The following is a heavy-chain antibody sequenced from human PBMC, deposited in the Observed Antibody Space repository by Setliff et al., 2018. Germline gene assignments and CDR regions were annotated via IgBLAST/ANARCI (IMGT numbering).Heavy chain of an antibody. Sequence: ASVKVSCKASGYTFTTYGISWVRQAPGQGLEWMGWISAYNGNTNYAQKFQGWVTMTRDTSISTAYMELSSLRSEDTAVYYCATSYSGSYYGYWGQGTLVTVSS. D-gene: IGHD1-26*01. CDR1: GYTFTTYG. CDR3: ATSYSGSYYGY. CDR2: ISAYNGNT. J-gene: IGHJ4*02. V-gene: IGHV1-18*01.